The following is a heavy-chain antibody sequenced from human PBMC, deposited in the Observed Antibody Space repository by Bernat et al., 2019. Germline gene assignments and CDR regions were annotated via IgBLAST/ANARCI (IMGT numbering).Heavy chain of an antibody. J-gene: IGHJ4*02. CDR1: GFTFTTYA. CDR2: ISYDGSNE. Sequence: QVQLVESGGGVVQPGRSLGLSCAASGFTFTTYAMHWVRQAPGKGLEWVAVISYDGSNEYYADSVKGRFTISRDNSKNTLYLQMNSLRAEDTAVDYCAGDSPVAGGGGFDYWGQGTLVTVSS. CDR3: AGDSPVAGGGGFDY. V-gene: IGHV3-30*01. D-gene: IGHD6-19*01.